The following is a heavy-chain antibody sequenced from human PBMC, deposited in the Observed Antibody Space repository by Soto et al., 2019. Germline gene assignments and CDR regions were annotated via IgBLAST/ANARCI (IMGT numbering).Heavy chain of an antibody. CDR3: AKKKNEGNWNNWEFHS. CDR2: ISGSGGST. V-gene: IGHV3-23*01. D-gene: IGHD1-20*01. CDR1: GFTFSSYA. Sequence: EVQLLESGGGLVQPGGSLRLSCAASGFTFSSYAMSWVRQAPGKGLEWVSAISGSGGSTYYADSVKGRFTISRDNSKNTLYLQINRQRAEDTAVYYCAKKKNEGNWNNWEFHSWGQGTLVTVSS. J-gene: IGHJ4*02.